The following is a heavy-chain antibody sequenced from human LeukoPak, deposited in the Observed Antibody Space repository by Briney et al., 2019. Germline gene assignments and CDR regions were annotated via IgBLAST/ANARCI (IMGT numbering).Heavy chain of an antibody. Sequence: GGALRLACSASGFTFSSYGVMWVRQAPGKGLEWVSAIRGSGGSTYYANSVKSRFTITRDNTKNTLYLQMNSLRAEDTAVYYCAKSSDCSSTSCYPSQFYWGQGTLVTVSS. V-gene: IGHV3-23*01. J-gene: IGHJ4*02. CDR2: IRGSGGST. D-gene: IGHD2-2*01. CDR3: AKSSDCSSTSCYPSQFY. CDR1: GFTFSSYG.